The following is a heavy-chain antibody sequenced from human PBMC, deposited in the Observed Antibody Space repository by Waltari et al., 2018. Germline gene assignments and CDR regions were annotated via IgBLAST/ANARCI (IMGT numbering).Heavy chain of an antibody. CDR2: IHPSGGST. Sequence: QVQLVQSGAEVKKPGASVKVSCKASGYTFTSYYMHWVRQAPGQGLEWMGIIHPSGGSTSYAQKFLGRVTMTRETSTSTVYMELGSLRSEDTAVYYCARDMITFGGVIDFYFDYWGQGTLVTVSS. D-gene: IGHD3-16*02. V-gene: IGHV1-46*01. CDR1: GYTFTSYY. J-gene: IGHJ4*02. CDR3: ARDMITFGGVIDFYFDY.